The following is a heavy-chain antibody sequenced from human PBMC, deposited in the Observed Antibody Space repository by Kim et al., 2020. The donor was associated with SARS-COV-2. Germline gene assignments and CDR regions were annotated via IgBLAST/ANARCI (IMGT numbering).Heavy chain of an antibody. CDR3: ARKGYSSGWYLRPFDY. V-gene: IGHV4-34*01. Sequence: SETLSLTCAVYGGSFSGYYWSWIRQPPGKGLEWIGEINHSGSTNYNPSLKSRVTISVDTSKNQFSRKLSSVTAADTAVYYCARKGYSSGWYLRPFDYCGQRTLVTVSS. D-gene: IGHD6-19*01. CDR2: INHSGST. CDR1: GGSFSGYY. J-gene: IGHJ4*02.